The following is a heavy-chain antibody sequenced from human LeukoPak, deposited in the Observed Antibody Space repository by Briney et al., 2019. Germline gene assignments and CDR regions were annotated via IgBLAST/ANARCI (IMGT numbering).Heavy chain of an antibody. Sequence: ASVKVSCKASGYTFTSYGISWVRQAPGQGLEWMGWISAYNGNTNYAQKLQGRVTMTTDTSTSTAYMELRSLGSDDTAVYYCARVVVYDSSGGPFDYWGQGTLVTVSS. V-gene: IGHV1-18*01. J-gene: IGHJ4*02. D-gene: IGHD3-22*01. CDR3: ARVVVYDSSGGPFDY. CDR1: GYTFTSYG. CDR2: ISAYNGNT.